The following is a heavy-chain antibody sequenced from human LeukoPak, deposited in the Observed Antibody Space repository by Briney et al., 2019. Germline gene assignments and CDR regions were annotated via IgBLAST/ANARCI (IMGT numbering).Heavy chain of an antibody. Sequence: PGGSLRLSCAPSGFTVSSNYMSWGRQAPGKGLEWVSLIYSEGRTYYTDSVKGRFTISTDNSKNTSYIQMNSLGGVDAAVYYCASESSNGYFLPYWGQGTLVTVSS. D-gene: IGHD3-22*01. J-gene: IGHJ4*02. CDR2: IYSEGRT. CDR1: GFTVSSNY. CDR3: ASESSNGYFLPY. V-gene: IGHV3-66*02.